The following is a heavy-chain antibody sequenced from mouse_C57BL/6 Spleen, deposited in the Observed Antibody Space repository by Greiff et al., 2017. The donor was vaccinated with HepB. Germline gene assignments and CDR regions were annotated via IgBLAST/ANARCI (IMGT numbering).Heavy chain of an antibody. J-gene: IGHJ2*01. CDR2: ILPGSGST. V-gene: IGHV1-9*01. D-gene: IGHD3-2*02. Sequence: QVQLQQSGAELLKPGDSVKLSCKATGYTFTGYWIEWVKQRPGHGLEWIGEILPGSGSTNYNEKFKGKATFTADTSSNTAYMQLSSLTTEDSAIYYCARGDSSGYRDYFDYWGQGTTLTVSS. CDR1: GYTFTGYW. CDR3: ARGDSSGYRDYFDY.